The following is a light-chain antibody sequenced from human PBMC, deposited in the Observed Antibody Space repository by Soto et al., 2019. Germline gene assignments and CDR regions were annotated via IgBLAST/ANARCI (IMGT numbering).Light chain of an antibody. V-gene: IGKV1-6*01. J-gene: IGKJ3*01. Sequence: AIQMTQSPSSLSASVGDRVTITCRTSQGIRNDLGWYQQKPGKAPKLLIYAASSLHTGVPSSFSGSGSGTDFTITNSRLQPEDFSTYYGLQDYTFGPGTKVDIK. CDR1: QGIRND. CDR2: AAS. CDR3: LQDYT.